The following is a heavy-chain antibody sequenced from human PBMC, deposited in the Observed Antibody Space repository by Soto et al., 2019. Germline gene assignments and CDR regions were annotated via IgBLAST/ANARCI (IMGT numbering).Heavy chain of an antibody. Sequence: GGSLRLSCAASGFTLSSYNMNWVRQAPGKGLEWVSYISGSSDTIYYADSVKGRFTISRDNAKNSLYLQMDSLRDEDTAVYYCAGGGRFLGGLPEYYFDYWCQGTLVTVSS. CDR2: ISGSSDTI. V-gene: IGHV3-48*02. CDR1: GFTLSSYN. J-gene: IGHJ4*02. CDR3: AGGGRFLGGLPEYYFDY. D-gene: IGHD3-3*01.